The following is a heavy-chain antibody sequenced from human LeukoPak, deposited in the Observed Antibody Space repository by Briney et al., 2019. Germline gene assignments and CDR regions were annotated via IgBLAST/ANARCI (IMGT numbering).Heavy chain of an antibody. V-gene: IGHV1-18*01. CDR1: GYTFTSYG. CDR3: ARGLVGATWDDAFDI. Sequence: ASVKASCKASGYTFTSYGISWVRQAPGQGLEWMGWISAYNGNTNYAQKLQGRVTMTTDTSTSTAYMELRSLRSDDTAVYYCARGLVGATWDDAFDIWGQGAMVTVSS. CDR2: ISAYNGNT. D-gene: IGHD1-26*01. J-gene: IGHJ3*02.